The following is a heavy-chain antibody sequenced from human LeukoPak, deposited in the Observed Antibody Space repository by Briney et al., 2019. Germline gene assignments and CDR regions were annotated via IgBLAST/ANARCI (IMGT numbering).Heavy chain of an antibody. CDR2: ISSSGSTK. CDR1: GFTFSSYE. J-gene: IGHJ4*02. V-gene: IGHV3-48*03. Sequence: GGNLRLSCAASGFTFSSYEMHWVRQAPGKGLEWVSYISSSGSTKYYADSVKGRFTISRDDAKNSLYLQMNSLGAEDTAIYYCAREGIDSSGYSFDYWGQGTLVTVSS. D-gene: IGHD3-22*01. CDR3: AREGIDSSGYSFDY.